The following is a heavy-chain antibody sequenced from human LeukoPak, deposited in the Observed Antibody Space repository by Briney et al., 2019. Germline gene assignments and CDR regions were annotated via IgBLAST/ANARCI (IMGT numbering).Heavy chain of an antibody. V-gene: IGHV3-23*01. CDR1: GFTFSTYA. J-gene: IGHJ4*02. Sequence: PGGALRVSCVASGFTFSTYAITWVRQGPGKGLEWVSAIRPDGDRTYYANSVRGRFTISRDNSKDTVYLQINGLRVEDTAVYYCAREQSGTRGWYTVDYWGQGTLVTVSS. CDR2: IRPDGDRT. CDR3: AREQSGTRGWYTVDY. D-gene: IGHD6-19*01.